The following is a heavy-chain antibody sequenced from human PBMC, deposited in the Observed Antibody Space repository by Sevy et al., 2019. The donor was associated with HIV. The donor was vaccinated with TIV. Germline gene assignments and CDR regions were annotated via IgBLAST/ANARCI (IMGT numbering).Heavy chain of an antibody. Sequence: SETLSLTCTVSGGSISSSTYYWGWIRQPPGKGLEWLGSIYYSGSTYLNPSLKSRLTISVDTSKKEFSLRLSSVTAADTAVNYCVTHNWNGDFLDYWGQGTLVTVSS. V-gene: IGHV4-39*01. D-gene: IGHD1-1*01. CDR3: VTHNWNGDFLDY. CDR1: GGSISSSTYY. CDR2: IYYSGST. J-gene: IGHJ4*02.